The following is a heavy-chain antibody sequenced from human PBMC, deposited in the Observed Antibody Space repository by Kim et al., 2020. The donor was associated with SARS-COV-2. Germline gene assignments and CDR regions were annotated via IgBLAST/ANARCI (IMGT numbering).Heavy chain of an antibody. J-gene: IGHJ6*03. D-gene: IGHD3-9*01. Sequence: GGSLRLSCAASGFTFSSYWMHWVRQAPGKGLVWVSRINSDGSSTSYADSVKGRFTISRDNAKNTLYLQMNSQRAEATAVYYCARDGYGILSGTLMYYYYYYMDVWGKGTTVTVSS. CDR1: GFTFSSYW. CDR2: INSDGSST. V-gene: IGHV3-74*01. CDR3: ARDGYGILSGTLMYYYYYYMDV.